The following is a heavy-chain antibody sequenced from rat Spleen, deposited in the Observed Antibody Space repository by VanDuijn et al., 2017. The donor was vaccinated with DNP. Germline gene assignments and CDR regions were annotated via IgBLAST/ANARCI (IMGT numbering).Heavy chain of an antibody. J-gene: IGHJ2*01. V-gene: IGHV5S13*01. CDR1: GFDFRNYG. CDR2: VSIGGGVT. Sequence: EEQLVESGGGLVQPGRSLKLSCEASGFDFRNYGMAWVRQAPSKGLEWVASVSIGGGVTHYRDSVKGRVTISRHNGKNTQYRQMDSQGAEDTATYYCARRDSGKNYDYFDHWGQGVMVTVSS. CDR3: ARRDSGKNYDYFDH. D-gene: IGHD1-10*01.